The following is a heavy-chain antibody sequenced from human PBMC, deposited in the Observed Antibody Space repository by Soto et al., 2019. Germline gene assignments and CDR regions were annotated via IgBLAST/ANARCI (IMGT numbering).Heavy chain of an antibody. CDR3: TRDGPSCGGDCYPYYYGMDV. CDR1: GFTFGDYA. CDR2: IRSKAYGGTT. D-gene: IGHD2-21*02. J-gene: IGHJ6*02. Sequence: GGSLRLSCTASGFTFGDYAMSWFRQAPGKGLEWVGFIRSKAYGGTTEYAASVKGRFTISRDESKSIAYLQMNSLKTEDTAVYYCTRDGPSCGGDCYPYYYGMDVWGQGTTVTVSS. V-gene: IGHV3-49*03.